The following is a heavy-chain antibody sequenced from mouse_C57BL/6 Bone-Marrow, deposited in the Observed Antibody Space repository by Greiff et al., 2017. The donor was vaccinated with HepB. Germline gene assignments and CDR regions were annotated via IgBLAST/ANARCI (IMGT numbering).Heavy chain of an antibody. CDR3: ARDSYYYGSSYPFAY. CDR1: GFTFSDFY. V-gene: IGHV7-1*01. Sequence: EVNVVESGGGLVQSGRSLRLSCATSGFTFSDFYMEWVRQAPGKGLEWIAASRNKANDYTTEYSASVKGRFIVSRDTSQSILYLQMNALRAEDTAIYYCARDSYYYGSSYPFAYWGQGTLVTVSA. J-gene: IGHJ3*01. D-gene: IGHD1-1*01. CDR2: SRNKANDYTT.